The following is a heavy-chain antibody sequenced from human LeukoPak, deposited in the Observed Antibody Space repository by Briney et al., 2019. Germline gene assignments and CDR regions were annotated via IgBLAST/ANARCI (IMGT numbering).Heavy chain of an antibody. CDR2: IIPIFGTA. D-gene: IGHD2-2*02. CDR3: ARWDIVVVPAAIGYFDY. V-gene: IGHV1-69*13. Sequence: SVKVSCKASGGTFSSYAISWVRQAPGQGLEWMGGIIPIFGTANYAQKFQGRVTITADESTSTAFMELSSLRSEDTAVYYCARWDIVVVPAAIGYFDYWGQGTLVTVSS. J-gene: IGHJ4*02. CDR1: GGTFSSYA.